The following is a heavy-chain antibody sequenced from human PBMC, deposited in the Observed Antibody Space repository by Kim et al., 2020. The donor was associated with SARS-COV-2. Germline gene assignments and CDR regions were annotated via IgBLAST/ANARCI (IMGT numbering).Heavy chain of an antibody. V-gene: IGHV1-18*01. CDR3: ASTGGGIAVAGMGDY. J-gene: IGHJ4*02. Sequence: ASVKVSCKASGYTFTSYGISWVRQAPGQGLEWMGWISAYNGNTNYAQKLQGRVTMTTDTSTSTAYMELRSLRSDDTAVYYCASTGGGIAVAGMGDYWGQGTLVTVSS. CDR1: GYTFTSYG. CDR2: ISAYNGNT. D-gene: IGHD6-19*01.